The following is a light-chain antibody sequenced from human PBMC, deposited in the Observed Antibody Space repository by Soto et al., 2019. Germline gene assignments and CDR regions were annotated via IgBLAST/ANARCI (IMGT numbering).Light chain of an antibody. J-gene: IGLJ1*01. V-gene: IGLV2-14*01. CDR2: EVS. CDR1: SSDVGGYNY. CDR3: SSYTSSSTLV. Sequence: QSALTQPASVSGSPGQSITISCTGTSSDVGGYNYVSWYQQHPGKAPKLMIYEVSNRPSGVSNRFSGSKSGNTASLTISGLHAEDEADSYCSSYTSSSTLVFGTGTKLNVL.